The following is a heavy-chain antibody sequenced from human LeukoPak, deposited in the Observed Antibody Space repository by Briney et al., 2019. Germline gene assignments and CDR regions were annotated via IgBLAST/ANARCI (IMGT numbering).Heavy chain of an antibody. Sequence: GGSLRLSCAASGFTVSSNYTSWVRQAPGKGLEWVSAISGSGGLTYYTDSVKGRFSISRDNSKNTLYLQMNSLRAEDTAVYYCAKEGTYCGGDCYSEYFDYWGQGTQVTVSS. CDR2: ISGSGGLT. D-gene: IGHD2-21*02. CDR3: AKEGTYCGGDCYSEYFDY. J-gene: IGHJ4*02. CDR1: GFTVSSNY. V-gene: IGHV3-23*01.